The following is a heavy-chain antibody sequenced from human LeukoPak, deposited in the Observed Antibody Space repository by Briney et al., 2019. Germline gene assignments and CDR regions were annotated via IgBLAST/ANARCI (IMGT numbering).Heavy chain of an antibody. CDR3: AKDATPGNSVYDHFDY. D-gene: IGHD5/OR15-5a*01. J-gene: IGHJ4*02. Sequence: GGSLRLSCAASGFTFRIHAMSWVRQAPGKGLEWVSTIGSGDDLHYADSVKGRFTVSRDDPQNTLYLQMNSLRAEDAAIYYCAKDATPGNSVYDHFDYWGQGTLVTVSS. CDR2: IGSGDDL. CDR1: GFTFRIHA. V-gene: IGHV3-23*01.